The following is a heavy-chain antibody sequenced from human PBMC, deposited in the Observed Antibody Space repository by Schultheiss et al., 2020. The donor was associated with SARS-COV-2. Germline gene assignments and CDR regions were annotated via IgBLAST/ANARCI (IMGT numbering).Heavy chain of an antibody. CDR2: IYYSGST. CDR1: GGSISSYY. CDR3: ARDYQYCSSTSCPGDAFDI. V-gene: IGHV4-39*07. D-gene: IGHD2-2*01. J-gene: IGHJ3*02. Sequence: SETLSLTCTVSGGSISSYYWGWIRQPPGKGLEWIGSIYYSGSTYYNPSLKSRVTISVDTSKNQFSLKLSSVTAADTAVYYCARDYQYCSSTSCPGDAFDIWGQGTMVTVSS.